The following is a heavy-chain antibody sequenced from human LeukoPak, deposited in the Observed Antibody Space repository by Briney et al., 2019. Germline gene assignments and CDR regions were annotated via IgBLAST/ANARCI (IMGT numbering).Heavy chain of an antibody. V-gene: IGHV5-51*01. J-gene: IGHJ6*02. D-gene: IGHD7-27*01. CDR1: GYIFTSYW. CDR2: IYPGDSDT. CDR3: ARLDNWGSKDYHFAMDV. Sequence: GESLKISCKGSGYIFTSYWINWVRQMPGKGLEWMGIIYPGDSDTRYSPSFQGQVTISADKSTSTAYLRWSSLKASDTAMYYCARLDNWGSKDYHFAMDVWGQGTTVTVS.